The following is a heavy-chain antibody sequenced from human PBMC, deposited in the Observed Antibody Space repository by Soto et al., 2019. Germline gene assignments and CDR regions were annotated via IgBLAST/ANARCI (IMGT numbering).Heavy chain of an antibody. J-gene: IGHJ1*01. CDR3: ARGYYDGTGYYYEYFQH. Sequence: QVQLVQSGAEVKKPGSSVQVSCKASGGTFSSYSISWVRQAPGQGPEWMGRFIPILDISTYAKKFQGRVTITADTSSSASYMELSSLRSEDTAVYYCARGYYDGTGYYYEYFQHWGQGSLVSVSS. CDR1: GGTFSSYS. V-gene: IGHV1-69*02. CDR2: FIPILDIS. D-gene: IGHD3-22*01.